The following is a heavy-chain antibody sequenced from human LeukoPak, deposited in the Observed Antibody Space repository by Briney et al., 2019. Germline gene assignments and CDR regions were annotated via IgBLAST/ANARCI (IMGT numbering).Heavy chain of an antibody. CDR2: IYYSGST. V-gene: IGHV4-39*01. J-gene: IGHJ6*04. Sequence: SETLSLTCTVSGGSISSSSYYWGWIRQPPGKGQEWIGSIYYSGSTYYNPSLKSRVTISVDTSKNQFSLKLSSVTAADTAVYYCARQVDTSRGAVWGKGTTVTVSS. CDR1: GGSISSSSYY. D-gene: IGHD2-2*01. CDR3: ARQVDTSRGAV.